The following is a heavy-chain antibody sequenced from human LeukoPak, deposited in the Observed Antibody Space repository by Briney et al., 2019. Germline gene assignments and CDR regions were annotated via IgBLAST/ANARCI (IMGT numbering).Heavy chain of an antibody. J-gene: IGHJ4*02. CDR3: ARLSGMPTTSFDF. V-gene: IGHV5-51*01. CDR1: GGTFNSYA. Sequence: ASVKVSCKASGGTFNSYAISWVRQAPGQGLEWMGIIYPGDSYTRYSPSFQGQVTISADKSISTAYLQWSSLRASDTAMYYCARLSGMPTTSFDFWGQGTLVTVSS. D-gene: IGHD5-24*01. CDR2: IYPGDSYT.